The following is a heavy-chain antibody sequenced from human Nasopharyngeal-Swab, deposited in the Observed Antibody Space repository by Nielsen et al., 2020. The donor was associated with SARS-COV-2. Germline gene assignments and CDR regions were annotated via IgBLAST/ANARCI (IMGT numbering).Heavy chain of an antibody. CDR3: AKDLMWGNYHGSGSYYDSDYYGMDV. CDR1: GFTFSSYA. CDR2: ISGSGGST. Sequence: GESLKISCAASGFTFSSYAMSWVRQAPGKGLEWVSAISGSGGSTYYADSVKGRFTISRDNSKNTLYLQMNSLRAEDTAVYYCAKDLMWGNYHGSGSYYDSDYYGMDVWGQGTTVTVSS. D-gene: IGHD3-10*01. V-gene: IGHV3-23*01. J-gene: IGHJ6*02.